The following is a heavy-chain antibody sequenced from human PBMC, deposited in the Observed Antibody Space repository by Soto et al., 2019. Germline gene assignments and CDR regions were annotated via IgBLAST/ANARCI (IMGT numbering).Heavy chain of an antibody. D-gene: IGHD3-10*01. Sequence: QVQLVESGGGVVQPGRSLRLSCAASGFTFSSYGMHWVRQAPGKGLEWVAVIWYDGSNKYYADSVKGRFTISRDNSKNTLYLQMNSLRADDTAVYYCARELWFGELFLDYYYYGMDVWGQGTTVTVSS. V-gene: IGHV3-33*01. J-gene: IGHJ6*02. CDR3: ARELWFGELFLDYYYYGMDV. CDR1: GFTFSSYG. CDR2: IWYDGSNK.